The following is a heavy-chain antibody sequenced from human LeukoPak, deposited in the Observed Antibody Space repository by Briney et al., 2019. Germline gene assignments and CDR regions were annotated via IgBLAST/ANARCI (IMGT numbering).Heavy chain of an antibody. V-gene: IGHV3-53*01. CDR2: IYSGGST. CDR3: ARGCSSTSCYGFDY. J-gene: IGHJ4*02. D-gene: IGHD2-2*01. Sequence: GGSLRLSCAASGFTVSSKYMSWVRQAPGKGLEWVSVIYSGGSTYYADSVKGRFTISRDNSKNTLYLQMNSLRAEDTAVYYCARGCSSTSCYGFDYWGQGTLVTVSS. CDR1: GFTVSSKY.